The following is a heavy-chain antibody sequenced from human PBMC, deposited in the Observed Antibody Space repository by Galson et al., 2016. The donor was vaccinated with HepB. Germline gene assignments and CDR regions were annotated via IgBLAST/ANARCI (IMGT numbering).Heavy chain of an antibody. V-gene: IGHV3-23*01. CDR2: SSGTGATT. Sequence: SLRLSCAASGFTLSTYAMSWVRQAPGKGLEWVSSSSGTGATTYYADSVKGRFTISRDNLRNTLYLQLDSLRAEDTALYYCTRDGYNHIAFDIWGPGTMVTVSS. CDR3: TRDGYNHIAFDI. D-gene: IGHD5-24*01. J-gene: IGHJ3*02. CDR1: GFTLSTYA.